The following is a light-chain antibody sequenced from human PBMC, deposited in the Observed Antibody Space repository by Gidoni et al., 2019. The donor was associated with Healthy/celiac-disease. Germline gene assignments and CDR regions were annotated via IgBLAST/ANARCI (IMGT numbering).Light chain of an antibody. CDR3: QAWDSSTWV. Sequence: SYELTQPPSVSVSPGQPASITCSGAKLGDKYACWYQQKPGQSPVLVIYQDSKRPSGIPARFSGSNSGNTATLTISGTQAMDEADYYCQAWDSSTWVFGGGTKLTVL. V-gene: IGLV3-1*01. J-gene: IGLJ3*02. CDR1: KLGDKY. CDR2: QDS.